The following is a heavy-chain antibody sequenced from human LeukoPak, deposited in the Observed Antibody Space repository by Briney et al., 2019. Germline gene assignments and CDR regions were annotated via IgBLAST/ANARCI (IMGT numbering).Heavy chain of an antibody. CDR1: GFTFSSYA. V-gene: IGHV3-23*01. J-gene: IGHJ4*02. CDR2: ISGGGGST. D-gene: IGHD6-6*01. CDR3: AKDAGVYSSSSSGYFDY. Sequence: GGSLRLSCAASGFTFSSYAMSWVRQAPGKGLEWVSAISGGGGSTYYADSVKGRFTISRDNSKNTLYLQMNSLRAEDTAVYYCAKDAGVYSSSSSGYFDYWGQGTLVTVSS.